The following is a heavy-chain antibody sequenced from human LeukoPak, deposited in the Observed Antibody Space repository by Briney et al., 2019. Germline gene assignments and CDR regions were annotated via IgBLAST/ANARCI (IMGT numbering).Heavy chain of an antibody. V-gene: IGHV4-34*01. Sequence: SETLSLTCAVYGGSFSGYYWSWIRLPPGKGLEWIGEINHSGSTNYNPSLKSRVTISVDTSKNQFSLKLSSVTAADTAVYYCARGSLVVAASYYYYMDVWGKGTTVTVSS. CDR2: INHSGST. D-gene: IGHD2-15*01. CDR1: GGSFSGYY. J-gene: IGHJ6*03. CDR3: ARGSLVVAASYYYYMDV.